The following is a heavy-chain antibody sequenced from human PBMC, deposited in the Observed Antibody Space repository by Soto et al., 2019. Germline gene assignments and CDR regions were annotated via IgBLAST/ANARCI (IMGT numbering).Heavy chain of an antibody. J-gene: IGHJ5*02. CDR1: GFPFSSYA. CDR2: ISSNGGST. Sequence: EVQLVESGGGLVQPGGSLRLSCAASGFPFSSYAMHWVRQAPGKGLEYVSAISSNGGSTYYANSVKGRFTISRDNSKNRLYLQMGSLKAEDMAVYYCARDASGDWSLSGGWFDPWGQGTLVTVSS. D-gene: IGHD3-9*01. CDR3: ARDASGDWSLSGGWFDP. V-gene: IGHV3-64*01.